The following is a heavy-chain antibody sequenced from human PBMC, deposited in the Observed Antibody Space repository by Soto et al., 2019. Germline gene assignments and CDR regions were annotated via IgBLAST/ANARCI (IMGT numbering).Heavy chain of an antibody. CDR1: GGSISSGGYY. D-gene: IGHD3-10*01. J-gene: IGHJ3*02. V-gene: IGHV4-31*03. CDR3: ARDQHRRITMVRGVRIGALDI. CDR2: IYYSGST. Sequence: SETLSLTCTVSGGSISSGGYYWSWIRQHPGKGLEWIGYIYYSGSTYYNPSLKSRVTISVDTSKNQFSLKLSSVTAADTAVYYCARDQHRRITMVRGVRIGALDIWGQETMVTV.